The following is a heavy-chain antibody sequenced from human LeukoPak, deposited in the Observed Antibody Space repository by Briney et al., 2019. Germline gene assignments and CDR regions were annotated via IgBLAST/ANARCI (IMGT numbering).Heavy chain of an antibody. Sequence: GGSLRLSCAASGFTFSDHYMDWVRQAPGKGLEWVGRTRNKANSYTTEYAASVKGRFTISRDDSKNSLYLQMNSLKTEDTAVYYCAGPDSGYDISSVNYYYMDVWGKGTTVTISS. CDR2: TRNKANSYTT. CDR1: GFTFSDHY. J-gene: IGHJ6*03. D-gene: IGHD5-12*01. V-gene: IGHV3-72*01. CDR3: AGPDSGYDISSVNYYYMDV.